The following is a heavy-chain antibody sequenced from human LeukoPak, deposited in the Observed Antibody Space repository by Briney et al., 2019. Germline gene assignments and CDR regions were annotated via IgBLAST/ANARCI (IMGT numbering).Heavy chain of an antibody. D-gene: IGHD3-9*01. CDR1: GGSISSYY. J-gene: IGHJ5*02. CDR3: ARDRSRGLRYFDWGLGESWFDP. Sequence: PSETLSLTCTVSGGSISSYYWSWIRQPPGKGLEWIGYIYYSGSTNYNPSLKSRVTISVDTSKNQFSLKLSSVTAADTAVYYCARDRSRGLRYFDWGLGESWFDPWGQGTLVTVSS. V-gene: IGHV4-59*01. CDR2: IYYSGST.